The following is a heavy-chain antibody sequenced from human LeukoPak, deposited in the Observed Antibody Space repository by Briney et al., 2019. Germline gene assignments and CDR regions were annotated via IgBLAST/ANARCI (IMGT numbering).Heavy chain of an antibody. CDR1: GFTFNSYA. J-gene: IGHJ4*02. D-gene: IGHD3-10*01. CDR2: ISGNGVST. CDR3: VKERIAVVRGALYHFQSDY. Sequence: PGESLRLSCAVSGFTFNSYAMTWVRQAPGKGLEWVSFISGNGVSTYYADSVKGRFTISRDNSKNTLYLQMSSLRAEDTAVYYCVKERIAVVRGALYHFQSDYWGQGTLVTVSS. V-gene: IGHV3-23*01.